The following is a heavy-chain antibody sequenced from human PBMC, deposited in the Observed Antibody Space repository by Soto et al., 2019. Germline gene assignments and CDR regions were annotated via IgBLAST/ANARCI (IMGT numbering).Heavy chain of an antibody. CDR1: GFDFNKYA. V-gene: IGHV3-23*01. CDR3: AKDPPSYTTSPFYFDS. CDR2: ITSNGDST. J-gene: IGHJ4*02. Sequence: LRLSCAAFGFDFNKYAMTWVRQAPGKGLQWVSSITSNGDSTYYADSVKGRFTTSRDNSKNTLYLQMNSLRADDTAVFYCAKDPPSYTTSPFYFDSWGQGTLVTVSS. D-gene: IGHD2-2*02.